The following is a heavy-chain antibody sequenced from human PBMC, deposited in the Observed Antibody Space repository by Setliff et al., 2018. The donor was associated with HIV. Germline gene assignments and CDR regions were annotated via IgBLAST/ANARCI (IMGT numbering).Heavy chain of an antibody. J-gene: IGHJ3*02. CDR1: GSLTSYY. CDR2: VYYSGRT. Sequence: PSETLSLTCTVSGSLTSYYWSWIRQSPGKGLEWIGYVYYSGRTNYNPSLNSRVTISIDTSKNHFSLKLTSVTAADTAIYYCARESLAAFDIWGQGTLVTVSS. CDR3: ARESLAAFDI. V-gene: IGHV4-59*01.